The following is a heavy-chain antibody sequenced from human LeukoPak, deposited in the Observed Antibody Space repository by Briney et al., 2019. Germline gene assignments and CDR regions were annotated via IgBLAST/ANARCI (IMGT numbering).Heavy chain of an antibody. CDR1: GYTFTSYG. CDR3: ARDPHYDILTGPATNAAFDI. Sequence: ASVKVSCKASGYTFTSYGISWLRQAPGQRLEWMGWISTYNGNINYEQKLQGRVTMTTDTSTSTAYMELRSLRSDDTAVYYCARDPHYDILTGPATNAAFDIWGHATMLTVSS. V-gene: IGHV1-18*01. D-gene: IGHD3-9*01. J-gene: IGHJ3*02. CDR2: ISTYNGNI.